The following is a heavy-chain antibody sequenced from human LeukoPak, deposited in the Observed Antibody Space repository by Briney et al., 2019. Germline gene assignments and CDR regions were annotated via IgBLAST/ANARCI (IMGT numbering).Heavy chain of an antibody. Sequence: GGSLRLSCAASGFTFRTYWMSWIRQAPGNEPEWVADINQDGSEEYYPPSVRGRFTVSRENAPNAVFRQMTYLRADDTAVYYCARWKLELERNAFDIWGQGTVVTVSS. J-gene: IGHJ3*02. V-gene: IGHV3-7*01. CDR2: INQDGSEE. D-gene: IGHD2-15*01. CDR3: ARWKLELERNAFDI. CDR1: GFTFRTYW.